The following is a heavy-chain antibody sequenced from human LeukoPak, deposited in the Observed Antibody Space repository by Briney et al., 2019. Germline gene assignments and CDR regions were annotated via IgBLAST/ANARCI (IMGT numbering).Heavy chain of an antibody. CDR1: GGSISSYY. J-gene: IGHJ4*02. D-gene: IGHD2-15*01. CDR2: ISDIGSI. V-gene: IGHV4-59*08. CDR3: ASRDPCSGATCYALAY. Sequence: SETLSLTCTVSGGSISSYYWSWIRQPPGKGLEWIAYISDIGSINYNPSLKSRVTISLDTSKNQFSLKLSSVTAADTAVYYCASRDPCSGATCYALAYWGQGSLVSVSS.